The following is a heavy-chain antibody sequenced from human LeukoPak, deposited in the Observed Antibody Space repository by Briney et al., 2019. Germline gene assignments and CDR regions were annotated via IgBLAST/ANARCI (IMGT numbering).Heavy chain of an antibody. V-gene: IGHV3-48*03. D-gene: IGHD6-19*01. Sequence: PGGSLRLSCAASGFTFSSYEMTWVRQAPAKGLDWVSYISSSGSTIYYADSVKGRFTISRDNAKNSLYLQMNSLRAEDTAVYYCARVISVAGYDYWGQGTLVTVSS. CDR1: GFTFSSYE. J-gene: IGHJ4*02. CDR2: ISSSGSTI. CDR3: ARVISVAGYDY.